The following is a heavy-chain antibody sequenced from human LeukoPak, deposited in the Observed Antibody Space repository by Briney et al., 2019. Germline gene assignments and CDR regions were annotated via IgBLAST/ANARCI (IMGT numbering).Heavy chain of an antibody. V-gene: IGHV4-59*01. CDR2: IYYSGST. J-gene: IGHJ4*02. CDR1: GGSLSSYY. CDR3: ARLGTMVTVDY. D-gene: IGHD5-18*01. Sequence: SETLSLTCTVSGGSLSSYYWSWIRQPPGKGPEWIGDIYYSGSTNYNPSLKSRVTISVDTSKNPCSLKLSSVTAADTAVYYCARLGTMVTVDYWGQGTLVTVSS.